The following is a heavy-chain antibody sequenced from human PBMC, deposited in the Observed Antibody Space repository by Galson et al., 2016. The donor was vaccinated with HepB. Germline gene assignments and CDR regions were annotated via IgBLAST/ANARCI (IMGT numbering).Heavy chain of an antibody. CDR1: GYTFTTYG. D-gene: IGHD1-14*01. CDR2: ISPYSGNR. CDR3: ARGAGGASLTTDY. Sequence: SVKVSCKASGYTFTTYGINWVRQAPGQGLEWMGRISPYSGNRTYAHKMQGRVTLTTDKSTRTAYMDLRGLTSDDTAVYYCARGAGGASLTTDYWGQGTLVTVSS. V-gene: IGHV1-18*01. J-gene: IGHJ4*02.